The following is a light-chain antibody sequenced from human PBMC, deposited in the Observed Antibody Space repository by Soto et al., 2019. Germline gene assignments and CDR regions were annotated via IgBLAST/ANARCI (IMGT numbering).Light chain of an antibody. Sequence: EIVMTQSPATLSVSPGERATLSCRASQSVSSNLAWYQQKPGQAPRLLIYDASTRATGIPARISGSGSGTEFTLTISSLQSEDFAVYYCQQYNKRRTFGQGTKVDIK. CDR1: QSVSSN. J-gene: IGKJ1*01. CDR2: DAS. V-gene: IGKV3-15*01. CDR3: QQYNKRRT.